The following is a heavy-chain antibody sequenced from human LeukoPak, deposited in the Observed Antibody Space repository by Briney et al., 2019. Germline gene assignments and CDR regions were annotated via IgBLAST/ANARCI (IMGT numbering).Heavy chain of an antibody. CDR3: ARGGNYYDSSGYSDY. Sequence: SVKVSCKASGGTFSSYAISWVRQAPGQGLEWMGGIIPIFGTANYAQKFQGRVTITADKSTSTAYMELSSLRSEDTAVYYCARGGNYYDSSGYSDYWGQGTLVTVSS. D-gene: IGHD3-22*01. CDR2: IIPIFGTA. J-gene: IGHJ4*02. V-gene: IGHV1-69*06. CDR1: GGTFSSYA.